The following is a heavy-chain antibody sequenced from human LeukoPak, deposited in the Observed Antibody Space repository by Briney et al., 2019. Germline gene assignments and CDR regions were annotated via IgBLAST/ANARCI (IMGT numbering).Heavy chain of an antibody. D-gene: IGHD3-16*01. J-gene: IGHJ4*02. CDR3: AKRDTFGGLTVIDSLLVDY. CDR2: ISDSGDKI. Sequence: GGSLRLFCAASGFSFNNYAMGWVRQAPGKGLEWVSSISDSGDKIYYADSVKGRFTISRDNSKNALFLQMNSLRAEDTAVYYCAKRDTFGGLTVIDSLLVDYWGQGTLVTVSS. CDR1: GFSFNNYA. V-gene: IGHV3-23*01.